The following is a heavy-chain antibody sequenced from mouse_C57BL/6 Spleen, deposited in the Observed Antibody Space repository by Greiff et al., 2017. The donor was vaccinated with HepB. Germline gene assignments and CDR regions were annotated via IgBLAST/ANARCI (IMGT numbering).Heavy chain of an antibody. D-gene: IGHD2-2*01. CDR2: IDPANGNT. CDR3: ARNGYDGTPSWYFDV. V-gene: IGHV14-3*01. J-gene: IGHJ1*03. CDR1: GFNIKNTY. Sequence: EVKLVESVAELVRPGASVKLSCTASGFNIKNTYMHWVKQRPEQGLEWIGRIDPANGNTKYAPKFQGKATITADTSSNTAYLQLSSLTSEDTAIYYCARNGYDGTPSWYFDVWGTGTTVTVSS.